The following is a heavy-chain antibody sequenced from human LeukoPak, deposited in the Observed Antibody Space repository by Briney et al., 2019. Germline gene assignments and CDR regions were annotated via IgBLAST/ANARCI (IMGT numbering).Heavy chain of an antibody. CDR1: GGSISSGDYY. Sequence: SQTLSLTCTVSGGSISSGDYYWSWIRQPPGEGLEWIGYIYYSGSTYYNPSLKSRVTISVDTSKNQFSLKLSSVTAADTAVYYCARDSSGYQGFDYWGQGTLVTVSS. V-gene: IGHV4-30-4*01. CDR3: ARDSSGYQGFDY. CDR2: IYYSGST. D-gene: IGHD3-22*01. J-gene: IGHJ4*02.